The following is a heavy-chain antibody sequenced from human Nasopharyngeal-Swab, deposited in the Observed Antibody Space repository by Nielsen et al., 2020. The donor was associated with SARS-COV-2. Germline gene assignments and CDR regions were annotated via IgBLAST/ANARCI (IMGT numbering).Heavy chain of an antibody. CDR3: AREKRDYYDSSGAFDY. CDR2: IYSDGRT. Sequence: GESLKISCAASGFTFSSYGMHWVRQAPGKGLEWVSVIYSDGRTYYTDSVKGRFTISRDTSKNTLYLQMNSLRAEDAAVYYCAREKRDYYDSSGAFDYWGQGTLVTVSS. D-gene: IGHD3-22*01. CDR1: GFTFSSYG. V-gene: IGHV3-53*01. J-gene: IGHJ4*02.